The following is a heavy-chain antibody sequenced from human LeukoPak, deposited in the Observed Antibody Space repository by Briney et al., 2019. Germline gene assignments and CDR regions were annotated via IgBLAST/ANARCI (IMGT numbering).Heavy chain of an antibody. D-gene: IGHD5-18*01. Sequence: ASVKVSCKASGYTFTGYYMHWVRQAPGQGLEWMGWMNPNSGDTNHAQKFQGRVTMTRDTSISTAYMILSSLTSDDTAVFYCARGTGEGYSYGRYFFDYWGQGTLVTVSS. V-gene: IGHV1-2*02. CDR2: MNPNSGDT. CDR1: GYTFTGYY. CDR3: ARGTGEGYSYGRYFFDY. J-gene: IGHJ4*02.